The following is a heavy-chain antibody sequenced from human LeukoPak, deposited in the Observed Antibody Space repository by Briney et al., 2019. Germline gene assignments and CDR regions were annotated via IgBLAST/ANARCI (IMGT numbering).Heavy chain of an antibody. CDR1: GYTFTTYF. D-gene: IGHD3-10*01. J-gene: IGHJ4*02. CDR3: ARGRGSGTYSARDFDY. CDR2: IYPSGGST. Sequence: ASVKVSCKASGYTFTTYFMHWVRQAPGQGLEWMGVIYPSGGSTSYAQRFQGRLTMTRDTSTSTVYMELSSLRSEDTAVYHCARGRGSGTYSARDFDYWGQGTLVTVSS. V-gene: IGHV1-46*01.